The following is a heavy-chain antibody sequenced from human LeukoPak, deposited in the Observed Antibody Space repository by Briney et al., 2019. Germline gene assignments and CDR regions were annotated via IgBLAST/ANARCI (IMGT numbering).Heavy chain of an antibody. V-gene: IGHV1-46*01. J-gene: IGHJ4*02. CDR3: ARYYDSSGYYYEALGY. CDR1: GYTFTSYY. Sequence: SVXXSXXASGYTFTSYYMHWVRQAPGQGLEXMGIINPSGGSTSYAQKFQGRVTMTRDTSTSTAYMELSRLRSDDTAVYYCARYYDSSGYYYEALGYWGQGTLVTVSS. CDR2: INPSGGST. D-gene: IGHD3-22*01.